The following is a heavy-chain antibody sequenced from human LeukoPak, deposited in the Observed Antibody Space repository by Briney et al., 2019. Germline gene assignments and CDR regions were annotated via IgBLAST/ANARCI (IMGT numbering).Heavy chain of an antibody. CDR1: GYTFTGYY. V-gene: IGHV1-2*02. CDR2: INPNSGGT. CDR3: ASPSTVAIVHGDAFDI. Sequence: ASVKVSCKASGYTFTGYYMHWVRQAPGRGLEWMGWINPNSGGTNYAQKLQGRVAMTRDTSISTAYMELSRLRSDDTAVYYCASPSTVAIVHGDAFDIWGQGTMVTVSS. D-gene: IGHD4-23*01. J-gene: IGHJ3*02.